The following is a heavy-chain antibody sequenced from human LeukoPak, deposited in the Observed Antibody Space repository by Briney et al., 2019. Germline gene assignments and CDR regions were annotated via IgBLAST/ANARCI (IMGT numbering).Heavy chain of an antibody. J-gene: IGHJ4*02. Sequence: GASVKVSCKASGYTFTGYYMHWVRQAPGQGLEWMGRINPNSGSTNYAQKFQGRATMTRDTSISTAYMELSRLRSDDTAVYYCARYLRGQGGYWGQGTLVTVCS. V-gene: IGHV1-2*06. CDR3: ARYLRGQGGY. D-gene: IGHD4-17*01. CDR2: INPNSGST. CDR1: GYTFTGYY.